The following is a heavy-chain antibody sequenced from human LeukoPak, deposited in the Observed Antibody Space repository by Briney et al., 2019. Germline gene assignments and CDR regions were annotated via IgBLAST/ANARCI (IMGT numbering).Heavy chain of an antibody. Sequence: SETLSLNCTVSGGSISSYYWSWIRQPPGKGLEWIGYISYSGSTNYNPSLKSRVTISVDTSKNQFSLKLSSVTAADTAVYYCAKYVWGSYPTFEDYWGQGTLVTVSS. D-gene: IGHD3-16*02. CDR2: ISYSGST. V-gene: IGHV4-59*01. CDR1: GGSISSYY. CDR3: AKYVWGSYPTFEDY. J-gene: IGHJ4*02.